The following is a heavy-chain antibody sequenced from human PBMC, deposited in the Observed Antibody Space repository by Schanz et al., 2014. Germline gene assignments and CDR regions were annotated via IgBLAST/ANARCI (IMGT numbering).Heavy chain of an antibody. J-gene: IGHJ4*02. CDR1: GFTFSSYG. CDR2: MSYDGSIK. CDR3: SKDSTHYDIARVPTAFDY. V-gene: IGHV3-33*06. Sequence: QVQLVESGGGVVQPGRSLRLSCAASGFTFSSYGMHWVRQAPGKGLEWVAAMSYDGSIKYYGDSVKGRFTISRDNSKNTLYQHRNTRRSEDTADYYGSKDSTHYDIARVPTAFDYWGQGTLVTVSS. D-gene: IGHD3-9*01.